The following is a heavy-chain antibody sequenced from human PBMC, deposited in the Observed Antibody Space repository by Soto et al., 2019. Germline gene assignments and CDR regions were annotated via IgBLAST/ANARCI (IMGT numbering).Heavy chain of an antibody. CDR3: VSSSWFSLDY. CDR1: GGSITSDDNW. CDR2: IYHSGST. V-gene: IGHV4-4*02. J-gene: IGHJ4*02. Sequence: QVQLQESGPGLVKPSGTLSLTCAVSGGSITSDDNWWSWVRQPPGKGLEWIGEIYHSGSTNYNPSLNGRVTISVDKSKNQFSLKLTSVTAADAAVYYCVSSSWFSLDYWGQGTLVTVSS. D-gene: IGHD6-13*01.